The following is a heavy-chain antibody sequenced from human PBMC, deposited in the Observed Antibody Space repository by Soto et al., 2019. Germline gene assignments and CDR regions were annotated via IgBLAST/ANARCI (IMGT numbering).Heavy chain of an antibody. V-gene: IGHV3-23*01. CDR3: ARDRLNNYYGMDV. Sequence: PGGSLRLSCAASGFTFSSYAMNWVRQAPGKGLEWVSVISGSGDSTYYTDSVKGRFTISRDNSKNTLYLQMNSLRAEDTAVYYCARDRLNNYYGMDVWGQGPRSPSP. D-gene: IGHD2-8*01. CDR1: GFTFSSYA. J-gene: IGHJ6*02. CDR2: ISGSGDST.